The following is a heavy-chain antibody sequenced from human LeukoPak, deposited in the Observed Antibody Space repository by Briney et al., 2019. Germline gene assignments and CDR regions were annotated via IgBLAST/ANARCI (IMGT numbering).Heavy chain of an antibody. Sequence: ASVKVSCKASGYTFTSYAMNWVRQAPGQGLEWMGLINTNTGNPTYAQGFTGRFVFSLDTSVSTAYLQISSLKAEDTAVYYCARDLGGSFHDDAFDIWGQGTMVTVSS. CDR1: GYTFTSYA. CDR2: INTNTGNP. D-gene: IGHD1-26*01. V-gene: IGHV7-4-1*02. CDR3: ARDLGGSFHDDAFDI. J-gene: IGHJ3*02.